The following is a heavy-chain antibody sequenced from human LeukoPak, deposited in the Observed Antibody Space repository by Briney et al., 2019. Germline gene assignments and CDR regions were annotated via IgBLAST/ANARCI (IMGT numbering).Heavy chain of an antibody. J-gene: IGHJ6*03. CDR2: IIPIFGTA. CDR3: ARGAPNPGWEAVAYYYYMDV. V-gene: IGHV1-69*01. Sequence: GASVKVSCKASGGTFSSYAISWVRQAPGQGLEWMGGIIPIFGTANYAQKFQGRVTITADESTSTAYMELSSLRSEDTAVYYCARGAPNPGWEAVAYYYYMDVWGKGTTVTVSS. CDR1: GGTFSSYA. D-gene: IGHD6-19*01.